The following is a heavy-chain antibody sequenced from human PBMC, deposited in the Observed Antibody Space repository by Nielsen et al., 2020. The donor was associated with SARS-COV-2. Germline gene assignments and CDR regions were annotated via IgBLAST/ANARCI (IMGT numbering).Heavy chain of an antibody. CDR2: IIGRGGST. CDR1: GFTFSSYA. Sequence: GGSLRLSCAASGFTFSSYAVSWVRQAPGKGLEWVSVIIGRGGSTYYADSVKGRFTISRDNSKNTLYLQVNSLRAEDTAMYFCAKGDDYGGNSVQLHFNYWGQGTLVTVSS. V-gene: IGHV3-23*01. CDR3: AKGDDYGGNSVQLHFNY. J-gene: IGHJ4*02. D-gene: IGHD4-23*01.